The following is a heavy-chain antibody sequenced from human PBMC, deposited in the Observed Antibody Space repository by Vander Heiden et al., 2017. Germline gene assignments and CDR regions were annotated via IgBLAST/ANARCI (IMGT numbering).Heavy chain of an antibody. J-gene: IGHJ3*02. CDR2: ISGYNENT. Sequence: QLVQSGAEVKKPGDSVQVSCKASGYTFTDYGISWVRQAPGQGLEWMGWISGYNENTNYAQKFQGRVTMTTDASTSTAYLELRSLRSDDTAVYYCARPYGSGEVFDIWGQGTVVTVSS. CDR3: ARPYGSGEVFDI. V-gene: IGHV1-18*01. CDR1: GYTFTDYG. D-gene: IGHD3-10*01.